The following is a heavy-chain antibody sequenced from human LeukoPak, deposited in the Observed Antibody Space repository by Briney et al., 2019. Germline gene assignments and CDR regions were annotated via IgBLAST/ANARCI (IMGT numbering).Heavy chain of an antibody. Sequence: GASVKVSCKASGYAFTGYYMHWVRQAPGQGLEWMGWINPNSGGTNYAQKFQARVTMTRDTSISTAYMELSRLRSDDTAVYYCAGDEYSYGYSGDYWGQGTLVTVSS. V-gene: IGHV1-2*02. CDR1: GYAFTGYY. CDR2: INPNSGGT. CDR3: AGDEYSYGYSGDY. D-gene: IGHD5-18*01. J-gene: IGHJ4*02.